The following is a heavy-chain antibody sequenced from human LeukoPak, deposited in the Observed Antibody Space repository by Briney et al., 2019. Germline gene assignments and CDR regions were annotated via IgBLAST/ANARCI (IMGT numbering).Heavy chain of an antibody. V-gene: IGHV3-7*01. CDR2: IKQDGSEK. Sequence: GGSLRLSCAASGFTFSSYWMSWVRQAPGKGLEWVANIKQDGSEKYYVDSVKGRFTISRDNAKNSLYLQMNSLRAEDTAVYYCARGQAEYCSGGSCYLADYWGQGTLVTVSS. CDR3: ARGQAEYCSGGSCYLADY. D-gene: IGHD2-15*01. CDR1: GFTFSSYW. J-gene: IGHJ4*02.